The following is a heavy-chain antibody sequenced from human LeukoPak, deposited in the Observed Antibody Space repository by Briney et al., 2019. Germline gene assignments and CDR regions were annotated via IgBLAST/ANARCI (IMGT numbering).Heavy chain of an antibody. CDR3: ARDRIANWFDP. CDR1: GFTFSIYG. V-gene: IGHV3-23*01. CDR2: IGGSGDRT. D-gene: IGHD1-14*01. Sequence: GGSLRLSCAASGFTFSIYGMNWVRQSPGKGLEWVSGIGGSGDRTYYADSVKGRFTISRDNAKNSLYLQMNSLRAEDTAVYYCARDRIANWFDPWGQGTLVTVSS. J-gene: IGHJ5*02.